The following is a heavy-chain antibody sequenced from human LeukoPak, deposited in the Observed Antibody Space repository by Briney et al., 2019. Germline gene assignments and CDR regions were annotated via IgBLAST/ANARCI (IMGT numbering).Heavy chain of an antibody. CDR2: IYPSGST. Sequence: SETLSLTCSVSGGSIGSYYWSWIRQPAGKGLEWIGRIYPSGSTNYNPSLKSRVTMSVDTSKNQFSLKLSPVTAADTAVYYCARTSPRAATFDSWGQGTLVTVSS. CDR3: ARTSPRAATFDS. J-gene: IGHJ4*02. CDR1: GGSIGSYY. D-gene: IGHD2-15*01. V-gene: IGHV4-4*07.